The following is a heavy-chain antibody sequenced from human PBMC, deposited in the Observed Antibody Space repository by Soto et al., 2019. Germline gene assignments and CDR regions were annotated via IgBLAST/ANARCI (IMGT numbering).Heavy chain of an antibody. CDR2: VSHDGRNT. D-gene: IGHD6-19*01. Sequence: VQLVESGGGVVQPGRSLRLSCAASRFTFSDYAMHWVRQAPGKGLEWVAVVSHDGRNTHYADSVKGRFTISRDSSKNTVSLEMTSRRAEDTGVYSCGEGGRQWLVTSDFNYWGQGALVTVSS. CDR1: RFTFSDYA. CDR3: GEGGRQWLVTSDFNY. J-gene: IGHJ4*02. V-gene: IGHV3-30*03.